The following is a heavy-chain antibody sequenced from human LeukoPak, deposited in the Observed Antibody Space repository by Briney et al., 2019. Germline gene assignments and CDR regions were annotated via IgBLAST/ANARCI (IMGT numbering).Heavy chain of an antibody. V-gene: IGHV3-7*01. D-gene: IGHD3-22*01. J-gene: IGHJ4*02. Sequence: GGSLRLSCAASGSTFSSYWMSWVRQAPGKGLEWVANIKQNGSEKYYVDSVKGRFTISRDNAKNSLYLQMNSLRAEDTAVYYCARDYPPLYYYDSSGLDYWGQGTLVTVSS. CDR3: ARDYPPLYYYDSSGLDY. CDR1: GSTFSSYW. CDR2: IKQNGSEK.